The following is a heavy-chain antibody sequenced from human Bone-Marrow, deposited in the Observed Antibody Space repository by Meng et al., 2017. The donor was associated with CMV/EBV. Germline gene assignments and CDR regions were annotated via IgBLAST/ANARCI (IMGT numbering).Heavy chain of an antibody. D-gene: IGHD3-3*01. J-gene: IGHJ4*02. V-gene: IGHV3-15*04. CDR2: LESHSDGGTT. CDR3: TTDMAETSTNVGGVITYFDH. CDR1: GFTSSSAW. Sequence: GGSLRLSCAASGFTSSSAWVSWVRQVPGKGLEWVGRLESHSDGGTTEYAAPVKGRFTISRDDSKKSLFLHMNSLKTEDTAVYYCTTDMAETSTNVGGVITYFDHWGQGTLVTVPS.